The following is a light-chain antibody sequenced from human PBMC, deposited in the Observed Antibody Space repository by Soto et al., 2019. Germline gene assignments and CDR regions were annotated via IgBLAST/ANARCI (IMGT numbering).Light chain of an antibody. J-gene: IGLJ2*01. CDR2: EVS. Sequence: QSALTQPASVSGSPGQSITISCTGTSSDVGSYNLVSWYQQHPGKAPKLMIYEVSKRPSGVSNRFSGSKSGNTASLTISGLQAADEADYYCCSYAGRFTWVFGGGTKLTVL. CDR1: SSDVGSYNL. V-gene: IGLV2-23*02. CDR3: CSYAGRFTWV.